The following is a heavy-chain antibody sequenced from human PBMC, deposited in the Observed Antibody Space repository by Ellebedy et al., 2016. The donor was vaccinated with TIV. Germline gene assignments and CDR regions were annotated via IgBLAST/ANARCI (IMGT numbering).Heavy chain of an antibody. D-gene: IGHD3-3*01. CDR3: ARSSFAPDY. V-gene: IGHV3-23*01. CDR1: GFTFSSHA. J-gene: IGHJ4*02. CDR2: LTFDGKNT. Sequence: PGGSLRLSCAASGFTFSSHAMTWVRQAPGKGLEWVSSLTFDGKNTFYANSVKGRFTISRDSSKNTLYLQLNSLTPEDTAPYYCARSSFAPDYWGRGTLVTVSS.